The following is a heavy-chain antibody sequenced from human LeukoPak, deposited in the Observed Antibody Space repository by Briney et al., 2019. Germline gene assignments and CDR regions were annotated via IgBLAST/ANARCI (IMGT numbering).Heavy chain of an antibody. CDR1: GYTFTNYD. D-gene: IGHD3-10*01. V-gene: IGHV1-8*01. CDR2: MNSNTGNT. CDR3: ARGRGGTVVRGYLDH. J-gene: IGHJ4*02. Sequence: ASVKVSCKASGYTFTNYDIVWVRQATGQGPEWMGWMNSNTGNTGSAQKFQGRVTMTRDTSINTAYMELHSLTSEDTAVYYCARGRGGTVVRGYLDHWGQGTLVTVSS.